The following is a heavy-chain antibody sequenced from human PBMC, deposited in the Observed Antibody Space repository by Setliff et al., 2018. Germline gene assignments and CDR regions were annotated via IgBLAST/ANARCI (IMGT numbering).Heavy chain of an antibody. CDR2: INHSGST. J-gene: IGHJ4*02. CDR1: GGSFSTYY. D-gene: IGHD6-13*01. Sequence: NPSETLSLTCAAYGGSFSTYYWIWIRQPPGKGLEWIGEINHSGSTNYNPSLKSRVTISVDQSKNQFSLKLSSVTAADTALDYCAHRRAAAGAEGWGQGTLVTVSS. V-gene: IGHV4-34*01. CDR3: AHRRAAAGAEG.